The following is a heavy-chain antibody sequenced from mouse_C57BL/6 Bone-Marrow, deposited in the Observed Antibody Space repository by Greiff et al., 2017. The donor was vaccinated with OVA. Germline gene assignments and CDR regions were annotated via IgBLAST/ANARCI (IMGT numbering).Heavy chain of an antibody. D-gene: IGHD1-1*01. CDR2: ISSGSSTI. J-gene: IGHJ1*03. CDR1: GFTFSDYG. CDR3: ASPITTVVATRYFDV. V-gene: IGHV5-17*01. Sequence: EVKLMESGGGLVKPGGSLKLSCAASGFTFSDYGMHWVRQAPEKGLEWVAYISSGSSTIYYADTVKGRFTISRDNAKNTLFLQMTSLRSEDTARYYCASPITTVVATRYFDVWGTGTTVTVSS.